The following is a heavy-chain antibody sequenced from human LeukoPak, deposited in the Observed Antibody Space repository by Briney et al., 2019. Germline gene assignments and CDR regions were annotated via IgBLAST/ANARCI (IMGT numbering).Heavy chain of an antibody. Sequence: PGGSLRLSCAASGFTFDDYAMHWVRQAPGKGLEWVSGISWDSGSLGYADSVKGRFTISRDNAKNSLYLQMNSLRAEDTAIYYCARDGTTTRYNWFDPWGQGTLVTVSS. D-gene: IGHD1-7*01. CDR2: ISWDSGSL. CDR1: GFTFDDYA. J-gene: IGHJ5*02. V-gene: IGHV3-9*01. CDR3: ARDGTTTRYNWFDP.